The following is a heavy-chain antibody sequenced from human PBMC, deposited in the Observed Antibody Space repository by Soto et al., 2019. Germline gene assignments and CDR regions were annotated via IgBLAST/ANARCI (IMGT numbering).Heavy chain of an antibody. J-gene: IGHJ5*02. Sequence: PSETLSLTCPVSGGSISSGCYYWSWIRQHPGKGLEWIGYIYYSGSTYYNPSLKSRVTISVDTSKNQFSLKLSSVTAADTAVYYCARNFCSGGSCYPNWFDPWGQGTLVTVSS. CDR1: GGSISSGCYY. V-gene: IGHV4-31*03. CDR2: IYYSGST. CDR3: ARNFCSGGSCYPNWFDP. D-gene: IGHD2-15*01.